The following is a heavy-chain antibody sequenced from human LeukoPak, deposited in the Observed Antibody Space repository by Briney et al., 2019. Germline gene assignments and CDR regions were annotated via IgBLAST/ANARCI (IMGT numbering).Heavy chain of an antibody. CDR3: ARDRHKLVDIVAGILDY. D-gene: IGHD5-12*01. Sequence: SETLSLTCTVSGYSISSGYYWGWIRQPPGKGLEWIGSISHSGSTYYKPSLKSRVTILVDTSKNQFSLKLSSVTAADTAVYYCARDRHKLVDIVAGILDYWGQGTLVTVSS. V-gene: IGHV4-38-2*02. J-gene: IGHJ4*02. CDR1: GYSISSGYY. CDR2: ISHSGST.